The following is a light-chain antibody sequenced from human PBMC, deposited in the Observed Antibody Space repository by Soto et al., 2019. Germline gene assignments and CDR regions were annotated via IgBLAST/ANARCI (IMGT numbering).Light chain of an antibody. CDR3: QQYDGYSQT. J-gene: IGKJ1*01. V-gene: IGKV1-5*01. CDR1: QSIITS. CDR2: DAS. Sequence: DIQMTQSPSTLSASVGGSVTITCRASQSIITSLAWYQQKPGKAPKLLIYDASTLESGVPSRFSGSGSGTEFTLTIGSLQADDFATYYCQQYDGYSQTFGQGTKVDIK.